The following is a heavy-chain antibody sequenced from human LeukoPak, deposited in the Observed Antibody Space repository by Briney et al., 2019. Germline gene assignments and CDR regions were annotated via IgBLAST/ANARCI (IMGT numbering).Heavy chain of an antibody. Sequence: GASVKVSCTASGYTFTGYYMHWVRQAPGQGLEWMGIINPSGGSTSYAQKFQGRVTMTRDMSTSTVYMELSSLRSEDTDVYYCARDRVLLWFGVKRNYMDVWGKGTTVTVSS. J-gene: IGHJ6*03. CDR3: ARDRVLLWFGVKRNYMDV. D-gene: IGHD3-10*01. CDR2: INPSGGST. CDR1: GYTFTGYY. V-gene: IGHV1-46*01.